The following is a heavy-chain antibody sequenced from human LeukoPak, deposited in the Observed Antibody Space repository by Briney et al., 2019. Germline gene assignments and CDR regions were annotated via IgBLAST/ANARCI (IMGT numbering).Heavy chain of an antibody. CDR1: GFTFSSYG. V-gene: IGHV3-30*02. J-gene: IGHJ4*02. D-gene: IGHD3-16*01. CDR2: IRYDGSNK. Sequence: PGGSLRLSCTASGFTFSSYGMHWVRQAPGKGLEWVAFIRYDGSNKDYADSVKGRFTISRDNSKKTLYLQMNSLRAEDTAVYYCAKDLMVTFGGVPLYYFDYWGQGTLVTVSS. CDR3: AKDLMVTFGGVPLYYFDY.